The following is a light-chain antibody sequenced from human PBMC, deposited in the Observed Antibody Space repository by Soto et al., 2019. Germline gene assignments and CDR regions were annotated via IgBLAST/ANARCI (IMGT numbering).Light chain of an antibody. V-gene: IGKV1-39*01. CDR3: QQTYSTPRT. Sequence: DIQMTQSPSSLSTSVGDRVTITCRASQSISSYLNWYQQKPGKAPKLLIYAASVLQSGVPSKFRGSGSGTDFTLTISRLQPEDFATYDCQQTYSTPRTFGQGTKLEIK. CDR2: AAS. J-gene: IGKJ2*01. CDR1: QSISSY.